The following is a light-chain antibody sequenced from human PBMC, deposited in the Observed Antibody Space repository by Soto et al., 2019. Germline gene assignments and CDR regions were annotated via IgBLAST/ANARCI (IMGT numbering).Light chain of an antibody. CDR1: QSIGDW. V-gene: IGKV1-5*03. CDR2: KAS. CDR3: QHYDSYSPTWT. J-gene: IGKJ1*01. Sequence: DIQMTQSPSTLSASVGDRVSITCRASQSIGDWLAWYQQKPGKAPKLLIYKASNLQSGVPSRFSGSGSGTDFTLTISSLQPDDFATYYCQHYDSYSPTWTFGQGTKVDIE.